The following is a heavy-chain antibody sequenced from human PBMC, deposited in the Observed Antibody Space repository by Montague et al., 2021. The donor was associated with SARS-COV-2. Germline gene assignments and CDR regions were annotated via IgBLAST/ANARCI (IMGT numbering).Heavy chain of an antibody. CDR2: IYYSGGT. CDR3: ARREDYYGSGSYPN. J-gene: IGHJ4*02. D-gene: IGHD3-10*01. V-gene: IGHV4-39*01. Sequence: SETLSLTCTVSGGSISSSSYYWGWIRQPPGKGLEWIGSIYYSGGTYYNPSLKSRVTISVDTSTNQFSLKLSSVTAADTAVYYCARREDYYGSGSYPNWGQGTLVTVSS. CDR1: GGSISSSSYY.